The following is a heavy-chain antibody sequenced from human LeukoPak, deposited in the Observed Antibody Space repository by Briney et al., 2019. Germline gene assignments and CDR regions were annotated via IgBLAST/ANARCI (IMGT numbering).Heavy chain of an antibody. J-gene: IGHJ4*02. CDR2: IYYRSKWSN. CDR3: ARVSSGVFVL. Sequence: SQTLSLTCAISGDSVSSNSVTWNWIRQSPSRGLEWLGRIYYRSKWSNDYAISMKSRITISPDTSKNQFSLQLNSVTPEDTAVYYCARVSSGVFVLWGQGSLVTVSS. V-gene: IGHV6-1*01. CDR1: GDSVSSNSVT. D-gene: IGHD3-10*01.